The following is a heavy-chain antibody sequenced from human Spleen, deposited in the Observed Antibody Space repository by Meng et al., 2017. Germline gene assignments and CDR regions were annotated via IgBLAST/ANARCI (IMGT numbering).Heavy chain of an antibody. CDR3: TTGVVVITSEYFQH. Sequence: GGSLRLSCAASGFTFSNAWMSWVRQAPGKGLEWVGRIKSKTDGGTTDYAAPVKGRFTISRDDSKNTLYLQMNSLKTEDTAVYYCTTGVVVITSEYFQHWGQGTLVTAPQ. V-gene: IGHV3-15*01. D-gene: IGHD3-22*01. J-gene: IGHJ1*01. CDR1: GFTFSNAW. CDR2: IKSKTDGGTT.